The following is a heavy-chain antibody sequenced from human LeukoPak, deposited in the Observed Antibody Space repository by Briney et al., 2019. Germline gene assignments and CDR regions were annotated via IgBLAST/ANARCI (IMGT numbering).Heavy chain of an antibody. J-gene: IGHJ4*02. CDR3: ARQSVRPGASPLFDY. CDR1: GYTFIDFY. V-gene: IGHV1-2*02. CDR2: INPKNGGT. Sequence: ASVKVSCKASGYTFIDFYMHWVRQAPGQGLEWMGWINPKNGGTNYAQKFQGRVTMTRDTSISTAYMEMSSLRSEDTAVFYCARQSVRPGASPLFDYWGQGTLVTVSS. D-gene: IGHD1-14*01.